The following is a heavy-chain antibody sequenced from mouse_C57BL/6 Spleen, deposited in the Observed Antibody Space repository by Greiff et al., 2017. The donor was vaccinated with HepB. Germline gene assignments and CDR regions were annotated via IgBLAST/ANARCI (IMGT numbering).Heavy chain of an antibody. CDR3: ARGWDRGFAY. CDR2: ISYDGSN. Sequence: ESGPGLVKPSQSLSLTCSVTGYSITSGYYWNWIRQFPGNKLEWMGYISYDGSNNYNPSLKNRISITRDTSKNQFFLKLNSVTTEDTATYYCARGWDRGFAYWGQGTRVTVSA. V-gene: IGHV3-6*01. J-gene: IGHJ3*01. CDR1: GYSITSGYY. D-gene: IGHD3-3*01.